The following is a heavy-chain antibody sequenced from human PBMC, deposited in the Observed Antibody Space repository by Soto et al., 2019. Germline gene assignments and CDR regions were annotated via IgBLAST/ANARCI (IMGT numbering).Heavy chain of an antibody. V-gene: IGHV1-18*01. CDR1: GYTFRSYG. Sequence: ASVKVSCTASGYTFRSYGMSCVRQAPGQGLEWMGWISAYNGNTNYAQKLQGRVTMTTDTSTSTAYMELTSLTSDDRAVYYCAKNGQPPYYYYGMDVWGQGTTVTVSS. J-gene: IGHJ6*02. D-gene: IGHD2-8*01. CDR2: ISAYNGNT. CDR3: AKNGQPPYYYYGMDV.